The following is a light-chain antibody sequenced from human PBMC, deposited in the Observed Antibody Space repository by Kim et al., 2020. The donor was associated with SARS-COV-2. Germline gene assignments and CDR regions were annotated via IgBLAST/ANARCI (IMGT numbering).Light chain of an antibody. CDR2: WAS. V-gene: IGKV4-1*01. CDR1: QTVLYNSTNKNY. Sequence: ATLNCKSSQTVLYNSTNKNYLAWYQQKPGQAPKLLIYWASIRESGVSDRFSGSGSETDFTLTISSLQAEDVAVYYCQQYYSTPPSFGQGTKLEI. J-gene: IGKJ2*03. CDR3: QQYYSTPPS.